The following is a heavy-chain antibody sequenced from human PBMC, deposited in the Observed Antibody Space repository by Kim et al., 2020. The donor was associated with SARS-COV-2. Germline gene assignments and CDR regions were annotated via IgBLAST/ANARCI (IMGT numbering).Heavy chain of an antibody. D-gene: IGHD3-16*02. J-gene: IGHJ6*02. CDR3: ARVPYVYDYIWGSYRFGGGMDV. CDR2: IIPIFGTA. V-gene: IGHV1-69*13. CDR1: GGTFSSYA. Sequence: SVKVSCKASGGTFSSYAISWVRKAPGQGLEWMGGIIPIFGTANYAQKFQGRVTITADESTSTAYMELSSLRSEDTAVYYCARVPYVYDYIWGSYRFGGGMDVWGQGTTVTVSS.